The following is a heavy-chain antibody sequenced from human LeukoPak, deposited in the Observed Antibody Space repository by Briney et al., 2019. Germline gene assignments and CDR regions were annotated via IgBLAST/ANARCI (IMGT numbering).Heavy chain of an antibody. Sequence: GESLKISCKGSGYSFTSYWIGWVRQMPRKGLEWMGIIYPGDSDTRYSPSFQGQVTISADKSISTAYLQWSSLKASDTAMYYCARLSSSWRNLAAPFAYWGQGTLVTVSS. CDR2: IYPGDSDT. J-gene: IGHJ4*02. CDR1: GYSFTSYW. CDR3: ARLSSSWRNLAAPFAY. V-gene: IGHV5-51*01. D-gene: IGHD6-13*01.